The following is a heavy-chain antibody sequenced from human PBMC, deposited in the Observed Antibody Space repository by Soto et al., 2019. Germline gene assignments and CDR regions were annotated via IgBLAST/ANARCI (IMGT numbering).Heavy chain of an antibody. D-gene: IGHD2-15*01. J-gene: IGHJ4*02. CDR1: GYTFTSYF. V-gene: IGHV1-46*01. CDR3: ARQYCSGGSCYTLDY. CDR2: ISPSGGST. Sequence: GASVKVSCKASGYTFTSYFMHWVRQAPGQGLEWMGIISPSGGSTSYAQKFQGRVTMTRDTSTSTVYMELSSLRSEDTAVYYCARQYCSGGSCYTLDYWGQGTLVTVSS.